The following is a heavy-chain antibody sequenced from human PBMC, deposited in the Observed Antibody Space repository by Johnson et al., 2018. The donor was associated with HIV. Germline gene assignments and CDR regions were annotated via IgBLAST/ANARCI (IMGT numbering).Heavy chain of an antibody. CDR1: AFTFRTYS. Sequence: QVQLVESGGGVIQPGRSLRLSCAASAFTFRTYSMHWVRQPPGKGLEWVAAISYVETNKYYADSVKGRFTISRDNSKNTLYLPMTSLRADDTAVYYCAREKTTGWYDDAFDIWGHGTMVTVSS. V-gene: IGHV3-30-3*01. CDR3: AREKTTGWYDDAFDI. CDR2: ISYVETNK. D-gene: IGHD6-19*01. J-gene: IGHJ3*02.